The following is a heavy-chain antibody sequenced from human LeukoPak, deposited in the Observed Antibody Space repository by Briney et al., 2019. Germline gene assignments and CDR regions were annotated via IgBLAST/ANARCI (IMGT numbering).Heavy chain of an antibody. CDR2: INPNTGDT. V-gene: IGHV1-2*04. CDR1: GYTFTGYY. CDR3: AITAVGAIPY. Sequence: ASVKVSCKASGYTFTGYYIHWVRQAPGQGLEWMGWINPNTGDTTYSQKFQGWVTMTRDTSISTAYMELSRLRSEDTAVYYCAITAVGAIPYWGQGTLVTVSS. D-gene: IGHD1-26*01. J-gene: IGHJ4*02.